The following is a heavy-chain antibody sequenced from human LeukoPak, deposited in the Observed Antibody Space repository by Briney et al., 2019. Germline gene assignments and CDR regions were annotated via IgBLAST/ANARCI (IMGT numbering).Heavy chain of an antibody. CDR3: ANALGGGNTWYYFDC. J-gene: IGHJ4*02. CDR1: GFTFSSYA. D-gene: IGHD6-13*01. Sequence: GGTLRLSCAASGFTFSSYAMSWVRQAPGKGLEWVSSLSGSGGSPNYANSVKGRFTISRDNSKNTLYLQMNSLRAEDTAVYYCANALGGGNTWYYFDCWGQGTLVTVSS. V-gene: IGHV3-23*01. CDR2: LSGSGGSP.